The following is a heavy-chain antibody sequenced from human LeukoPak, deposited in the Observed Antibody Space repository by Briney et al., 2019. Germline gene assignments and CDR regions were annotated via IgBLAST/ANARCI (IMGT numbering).Heavy chain of an antibody. D-gene: IGHD4-23*01. V-gene: IGHV3-21*01. CDR2: ISSSSSYI. Sequence: GGSLRLSCAASGFTFSSYSMNWVRQAPGKGLEWVSSISSSSSYIYYGDSVKGRFTISRDNAKNSLYLQMNSLRAEDTAVYYCVRDEGGGNRFEHWGQGTLVTVSS. J-gene: IGHJ5*02. CDR3: VRDEGGGNRFEH. CDR1: GFTFSSYS.